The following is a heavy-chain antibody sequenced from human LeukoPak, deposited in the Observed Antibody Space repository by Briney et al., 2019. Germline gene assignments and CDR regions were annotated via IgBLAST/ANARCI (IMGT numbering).Heavy chain of an antibody. Sequence: GESLKISCKGSGYSITDYWIAWVRQMPGKGLEWMGLIQPHDSDTRYNPSFQGQVILSADKSSNTAYLQWSSLKASDTATYYCGRRTRESDVDFWGQGTLVTVSS. D-gene: IGHD2-21*01. J-gene: IGHJ4*02. CDR3: GRRTRESDVDF. CDR2: IQPHDSDT. V-gene: IGHV5-51*01. CDR1: GYSITDYW.